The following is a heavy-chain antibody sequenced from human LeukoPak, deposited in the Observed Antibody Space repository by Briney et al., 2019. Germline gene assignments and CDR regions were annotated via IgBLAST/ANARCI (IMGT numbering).Heavy chain of an antibody. V-gene: IGHV4-39*01. J-gene: IGHJ4*02. D-gene: IGHD6-19*01. CDR2: IYYSGST. CDR3: ARQAPNSSDWPFDC. Sequence: SEALSLTCTVSGGSISSSGYYWGWIRQPPGKGLEWIGSIYYSGSTYYKLSLKSRVTISVDTSKNQFSLKVSSVTAADTAVYYCARQAPNSSDWPFDCWGQGTLVTVSS. CDR1: GGSISSSGYY.